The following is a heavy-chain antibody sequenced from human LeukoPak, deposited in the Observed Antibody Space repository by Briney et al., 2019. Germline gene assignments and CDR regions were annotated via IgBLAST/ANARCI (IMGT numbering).Heavy chain of an antibody. CDR3: AKDPYYDILAGYIGGGFDY. J-gene: IGHJ4*02. Sequence: GSLRLSCAASGFTFSSYAMSWVRQAPGKGLEWVSAISGSGGSTYYADSVKGRFTISRDNSKNTLYLQMNSLRAEDTAVYYCAKDPYYDILAGYIGGGFDYWGQGTLVTVSS. CDR2: ISGSGGST. CDR1: GFTFSSYA. V-gene: IGHV3-23*01. D-gene: IGHD3-9*01.